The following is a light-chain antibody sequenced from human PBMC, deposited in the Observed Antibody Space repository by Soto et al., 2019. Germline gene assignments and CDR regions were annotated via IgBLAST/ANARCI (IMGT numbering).Light chain of an antibody. J-gene: IGLJ2*01. CDR3: CSYANGNTLL. CDR2: EVT. Sequence: QSALTQPASVSGSPGQSITISCTGTSSDVGSYYLVSWYQHHPGTAPKLILYEVTKRPSGVSNRFSGSKSGNTASLTISGLQTEDDSHYYCCSYANGNTLLFGSGTKLTVL. V-gene: IGLV2-23*02. CDR1: SSDVGSYYL.